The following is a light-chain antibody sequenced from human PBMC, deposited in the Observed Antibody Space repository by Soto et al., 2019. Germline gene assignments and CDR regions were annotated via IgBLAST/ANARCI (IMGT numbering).Light chain of an antibody. V-gene: IGKV1-5*03. CDR2: KAP. Sequence: DIQMTQSPSTLSASVGDRVTITCRASQSISSWLAWYQQKPGKAPKLLIYKAPSLESGGPSRFSGSGSGTDFTLTISSLEPEDFAVYYCQQRSDWPPITFGQGTRLEIK. J-gene: IGKJ5*01. CDR1: QSISSW. CDR3: QQRSDWPPIT.